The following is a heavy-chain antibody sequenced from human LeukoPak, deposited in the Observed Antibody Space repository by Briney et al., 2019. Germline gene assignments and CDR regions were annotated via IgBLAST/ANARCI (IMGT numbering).Heavy chain of an antibody. CDR3: ARSDYSGSYFFDY. CDR1: GGSISSYY. Sequence: SETLSLTRTVSGGSISSYYWSWIRQPPGNGLEWIGYIYYSGSTNYNPSLKSRVTISVDTSKNQSSLKLSSVTAADTAVYYCARSDYSGSYFFDYWGQGTLVTVSS. V-gene: IGHV4-59*08. CDR2: IYYSGST. J-gene: IGHJ4*02. D-gene: IGHD1-26*01.